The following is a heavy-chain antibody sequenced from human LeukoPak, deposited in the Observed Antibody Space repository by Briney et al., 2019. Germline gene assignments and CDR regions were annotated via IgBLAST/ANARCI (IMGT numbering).Heavy chain of an antibody. CDR3: AKGLVGASTILAVGAFDI. J-gene: IGHJ3*02. CDR2: VCGSGSNT. CDR1: GFTFRTYG. D-gene: IGHD1-26*01. V-gene: IGHV3-23*01. Sequence: PLGSLRLSCAASGFTFRTYGMSWVRQAPGKGLEWVSSVCGSGSNTYYADSVKGPFTISRDNSKNTLYLQMNSRRAEDSAVYYCAKGLVGASTILAVGAFDIWGQGTMVTVSS.